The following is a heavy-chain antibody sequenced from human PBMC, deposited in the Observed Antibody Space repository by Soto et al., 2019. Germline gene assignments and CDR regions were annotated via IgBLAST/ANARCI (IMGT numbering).Heavy chain of an antibody. V-gene: IGHV4-59*08. CDR2: IHYSGST. Sequence: QVQLQESGPGLVKPSETLSLTCTVSGGSINNYYWGWIRQPPGKGLEWIGYIHYSGSTNYNPSLKSRVTISVDTSKNQFSLKLSSVTAADTVVYFCARLPGCSGGSCYSGDYWGQGTLVTVSS. CDR1: GGSINNYY. J-gene: IGHJ4*02. CDR3: ARLPGCSGGSCYSGDY. D-gene: IGHD2-15*01.